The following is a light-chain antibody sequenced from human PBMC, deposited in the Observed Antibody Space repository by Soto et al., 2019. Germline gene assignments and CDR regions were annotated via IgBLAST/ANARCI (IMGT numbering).Light chain of an antibody. CDR2: DAS. CDR3: QQRSNWPLT. V-gene: IGKV3-11*01. CDR1: QSLSSY. J-gene: IGKJ4*01. Sequence: EIVLTQSPATLSSSPWERATLSCRASQSLSSYLAWYQQKPGQAPRLLIYDASNRATGIPARFSGSGSGTDFTLTISSLEPEDFAVYYCQQRSNWPLTFGGGTKVDNK.